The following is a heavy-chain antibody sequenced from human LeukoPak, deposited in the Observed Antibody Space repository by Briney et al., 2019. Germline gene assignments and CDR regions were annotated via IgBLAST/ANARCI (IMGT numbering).Heavy chain of an antibody. D-gene: IGHD1-1*01. CDR2: IYHSGST. CDR3: ARHSMAGTTEC. CDR1: GYSISSGYY. V-gene: IGHV4-38-2*01. J-gene: IGHJ4*02. Sequence: SEALSLTCAVSGYSISSGYYWGWIRQPPGKGLEWIGSIYHSGSTYYNPSLKSRVTISVDTSKNQFSLKLSSVTAADTAVYYCARHSMAGTTECWGQGTLVTVSS.